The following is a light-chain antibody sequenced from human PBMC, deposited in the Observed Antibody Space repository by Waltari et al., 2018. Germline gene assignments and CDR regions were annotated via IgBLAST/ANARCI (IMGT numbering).Light chain of an antibody. CDR2: GKT. V-gene: IGLV3-19*01. Sequence: SSELTQDAAVSVALGQTVRITCQGDSLSNTYASWYQQKPGQAPVLVIYGKTNRPSGSPARFSGSSSGNTASLTITGAQAEDEADYYCNSRDSSSHHVVFGGGTRLTVL. CDR3: NSRDSSSHHVV. CDR1: SLSNTY. J-gene: IGLJ2*01.